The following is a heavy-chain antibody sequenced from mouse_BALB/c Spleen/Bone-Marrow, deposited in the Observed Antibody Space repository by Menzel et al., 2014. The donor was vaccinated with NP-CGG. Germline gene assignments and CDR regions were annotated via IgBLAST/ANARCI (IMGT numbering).Heavy chain of an antibody. Sequence: EVKVVESGGGLVKPGGSLKLSCAASGFTFSSYSVSWVRQTPEKRLEWVATISSGGHDTYYPDSVKGRFTISRNNAKNTLYLQMSSLKSEDTAMYYCSKDGGYDYSYYFDYWGQGTTLTVSS. CDR2: ISSGGHDT. CDR3: SKDGGYDYSYYFDY. J-gene: IGHJ2*01. CDR1: GFTFSSYS. D-gene: IGHD2-4*01. V-gene: IGHV5-6-4*01.